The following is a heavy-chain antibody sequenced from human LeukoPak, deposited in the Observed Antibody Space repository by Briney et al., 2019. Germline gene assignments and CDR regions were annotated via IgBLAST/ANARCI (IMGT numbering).Heavy chain of an antibody. J-gene: IGHJ4*02. CDR2: FKSKTDGGTT. Sequence: GGSLRLSCAASGFTFGNAWMNWVRQAPGKGLEWVGLFKSKTDGGTTDYAAPVKGRFTISRDDSKNTLYLQMNSLRAEDTAVYYCAKDRPLIVVVPAAPFDYWGQGTLVTVSS. CDR3: AKDRPLIVVVPAAPFDY. V-gene: IGHV3-15*01. CDR1: GFTFGNAW. D-gene: IGHD2-2*01.